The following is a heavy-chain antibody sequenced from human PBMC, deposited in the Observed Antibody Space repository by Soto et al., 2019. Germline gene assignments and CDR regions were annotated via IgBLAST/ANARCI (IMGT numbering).Heavy chain of an antibody. D-gene: IGHD3-10*01. J-gene: IGHJ4*02. CDR3: ARGVVARGVIYFDY. Sequence: GGSLRLSCAASGFTFSNSAMIWVRQAPGKGLEWVSTISNSGDNTFYADSVKGRFTISRDNSMNTLYLQMNSLRDDDTAVYFCARGVVARGVIYFDYWGQGTLVTVSS. V-gene: IGHV3-23*01. CDR2: ISNSGDNT. CDR1: GFTFSNSA.